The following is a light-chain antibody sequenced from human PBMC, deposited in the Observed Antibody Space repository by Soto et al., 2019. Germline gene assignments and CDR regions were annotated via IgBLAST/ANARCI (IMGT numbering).Light chain of an antibody. J-gene: IGKJ4*01. Sequence: EIVLTQSPATLSLSPGERATLSCRASQSVSSYLAWYQQKPGQAPRLLIYDASNRATGIPARFSGSGSGTDFTLTIISLEPEDFAVYYCQQRSNWPPLTFGGGTKVYIK. CDR1: QSVSSY. CDR3: QQRSNWPPLT. V-gene: IGKV3-11*01. CDR2: DAS.